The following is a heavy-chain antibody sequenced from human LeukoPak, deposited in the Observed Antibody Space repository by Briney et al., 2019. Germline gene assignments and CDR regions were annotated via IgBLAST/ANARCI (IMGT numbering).Heavy chain of an antibody. CDR3: ATDRGSAWSFDY. J-gene: IGHJ4*02. CDR1: GYTFTGYY. D-gene: IGHD6-19*01. CDR2: ISPNSGDT. Sequence: GASVKVSCKASGYTFTGYYMHWLRQAPGQGLEWMGWISPNSGDTNYAQKFQGRVTMTRDTSISTAYMELSRLKYDDTAVYYCATDRGSAWSFDYWGQGTLVTVSS. V-gene: IGHV1-2*02.